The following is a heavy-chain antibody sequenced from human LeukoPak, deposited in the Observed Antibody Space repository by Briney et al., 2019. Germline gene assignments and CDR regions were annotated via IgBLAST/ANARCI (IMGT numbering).Heavy chain of an antibody. CDR3: AKPSGSYYNNWFDP. CDR1: GFTFRGNA. CDR2: ISYEGSNK. V-gene: IGHV3-30*18. D-gene: IGHD3-10*01. Sequence: GGSLRLSCAAPGFTFRGNAMRGGRQAPGKGGGGGAVISYEGSNKYYADSVKGRFTISRDNSKNTLYLQMNSLRAEDTAVYYCAKPSGSYYNNWFDPWGQGTLVTVSS. J-gene: IGHJ5*02.